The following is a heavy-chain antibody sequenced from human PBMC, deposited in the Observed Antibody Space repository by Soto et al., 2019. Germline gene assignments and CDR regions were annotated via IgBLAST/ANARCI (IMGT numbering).Heavy chain of an antibody. CDR1: GFTFRRYS. CDR2: ISLSSSHI. Sequence: EVQLVESGGGLVKPGGSLRLSCAASGFTFRRYSMNWVRQAPGKGLEWVSSISLSSSHIYYADSVKGRFTISRDNAKNSLVLQMNSLRGKHTAVYFCARDVDFANPEEYYFDYWGQGTLVTVSS. D-gene: IGHD3-10*01. CDR3: ARDVDFANPEEYYFDY. V-gene: IGHV3-21*02. J-gene: IGHJ4*02.